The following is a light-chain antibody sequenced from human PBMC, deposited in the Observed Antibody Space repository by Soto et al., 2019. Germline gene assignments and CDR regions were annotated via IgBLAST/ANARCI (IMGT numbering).Light chain of an antibody. CDR1: QSISNW. CDR2: KAS. V-gene: IGKV1-5*03. CDR3: QQSNTYWT. J-gene: IGKJ1*01. Sequence: DIPMTQSPSTLSASVGDRVTITCRASQSISNWLAWYQQKPGKAPKLLIYKASNLESGVPSRFSGSGSGTEFTLTISSLQPDDFATYYCQQSNTYWTFGQGTKVEI.